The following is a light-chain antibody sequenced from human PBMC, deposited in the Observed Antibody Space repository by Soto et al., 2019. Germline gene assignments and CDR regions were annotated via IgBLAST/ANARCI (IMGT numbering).Light chain of an antibody. J-gene: IGKJ4*01. CDR1: QDIHSF. Sequence: DIQMTQSPSSMSASVGDRVTIACQATQDIHSFLAWYQQKPGKAPKFLIFDASNFERGVPSRFSGSGSGTDFPFTISRLQPEDIATYFCQQSDSLPLPFGGGTKVEV. CDR2: DAS. CDR3: QQSDSLPLP. V-gene: IGKV1-33*01.